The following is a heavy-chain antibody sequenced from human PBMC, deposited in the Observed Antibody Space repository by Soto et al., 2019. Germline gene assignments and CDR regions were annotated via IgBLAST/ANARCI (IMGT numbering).Heavy chain of an antibody. CDR3: ASGHGDFDY. Sequence: SETLSLTCTVSGGSISSATYYWSWIRQHPGKGLEWIGYIYYSGNTYYNPSLKSRVTISVDTSKNQFSLKLSSVTAADTAVYYCASGHGDFDYWGQGTLVTVSS. J-gene: IGHJ4*02. D-gene: IGHD4-17*01. CDR2: IYYSGNT. V-gene: IGHV4-31*03. CDR1: GGSISSATYY.